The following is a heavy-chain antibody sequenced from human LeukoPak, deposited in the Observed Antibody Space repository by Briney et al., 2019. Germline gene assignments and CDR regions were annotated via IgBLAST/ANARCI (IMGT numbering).Heavy chain of an antibody. J-gene: IGHJ6*04. Sequence: AGGSLRLSCAASGFTFSNYSMNWVRQAPGKGLEWVSYISSSGSTIYYADSVKGRFTISRDNAKNSLYLQMHSLRAEDTAVYYCAELGITMIGGVWGKGTTVTISS. CDR3: AELGITMIGGV. CDR1: GFTFSNYS. D-gene: IGHD3-10*02. CDR2: ISSSGSTI. V-gene: IGHV3-48*04.